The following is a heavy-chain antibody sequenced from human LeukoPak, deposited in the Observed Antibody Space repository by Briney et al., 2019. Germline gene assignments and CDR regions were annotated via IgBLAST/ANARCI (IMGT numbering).Heavy chain of an antibody. CDR1: EYIFTTYW. V-gene: IGHV5-51*01. CDR2: IYPGDSDT. CDR3: ARCGTIGTGGDY. D-gene: IGHD1-1*01. J-gene: IGHJ4*02. Sequence: PGGSLKISCKGSEYIFTTYWIDWVPQMPGKGLEWIGSIYPGDSDTRYSPSFQGQVTISADKSISTAYLQWSSLKASDSAMYYCARCGTIGTGGDYWGQGTLVTVSS.